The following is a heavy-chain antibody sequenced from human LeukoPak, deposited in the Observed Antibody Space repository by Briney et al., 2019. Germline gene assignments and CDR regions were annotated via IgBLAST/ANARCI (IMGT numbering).Heavy chain of an antibody. V-gene: IGHV1-2*02. CDR2: INPNSGVT. CDR1: GYTFTGYY. Sequence: GASVKVSCKASGYTFTGYYIHWVRQAPGQGLEWMGWINPNSGVTKYAQKFQGRVTMTRDTSISTAYMELSRLRSDDTAVYYCPTSLIQGGSYYFDYWGQGTLVTVSS. D-gene: IGHD2-15*01. CDR3: PTSLIQGGSYYFDY. J-gene: IGHJ4*02.